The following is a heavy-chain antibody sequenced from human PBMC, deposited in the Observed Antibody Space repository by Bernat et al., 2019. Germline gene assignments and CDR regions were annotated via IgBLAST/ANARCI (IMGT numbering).Heavy chain of an antibody. V-gene: IGHV3-74*01. Sequence: EVQLVESGGGLVQPGGSLRLSCAASGFTFSSYWMHWVRHAPGKGLVWVSRINSDGSSTSDADSVKGRFIISRDNAKNTLYPQMNSLRAEDTAVYYCARGRYYGMDVWGQGTTVTVSS. J-gene: IGHJ6*02. CDR1: GFTFSSYW. CDR3: ARGRYYGMDV. CDR2: INSDGSST.